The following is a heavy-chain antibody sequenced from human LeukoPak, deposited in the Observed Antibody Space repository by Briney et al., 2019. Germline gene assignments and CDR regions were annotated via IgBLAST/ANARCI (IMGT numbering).Heavy chain of an antibody. D-gene: IGHD5-24*01. V-gene: IGHV4-59*01. CDR1: GGSISSYY. CDR3: ARGCRMATANFDY. J-gene: IGHJ4*02. CDR2: IYYSGST. Sequence: SETLSLTCTVSGGSISSYYWSWIRQPPGKGLEWIGYIYYSGSTNYNPSLKSRVTISVDTSKNQFSLKLSSVTAADTAVYYCARGCRMATANFDYWGQGTLVTVSS.